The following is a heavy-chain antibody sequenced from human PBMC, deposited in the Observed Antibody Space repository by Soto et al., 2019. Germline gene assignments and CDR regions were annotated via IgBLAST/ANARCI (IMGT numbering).Heavy chain of an antibody. CDR2: INDSGIT. D-gene: IGHD4-17*01. CDR3: ARVTRGEYLITFSLRGMDV. V-gene: IGHV4-34*01. CDR1: GGSFSGYY. Sequence: PXATLSLTFSVYGGSFSGYYWSWIRQPPGKGLEWIGEINDSGITNYNPSLKSRVTMSVDTSKNQLSLKLNSVTAADTAVYYCARVTRGEYLITFSLRGMDVWGQGTTVTV. J-gene: IGHJ6*02.